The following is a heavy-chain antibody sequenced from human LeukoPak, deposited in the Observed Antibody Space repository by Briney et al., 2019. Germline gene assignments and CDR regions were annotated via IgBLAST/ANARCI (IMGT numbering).Heavy chain of an antibody. Sequence: GGSLRLSCAVSGFSVSTYGMSWVRRVPGKGLQWVSAISVSGDTTWYADSVKGRFIISRDNSKNTLYLQMHSLRAEDTAVYYCAQGYSSGWYPSWGQGNLVTVSS. D-gene: IGHD6-19*01. CDR1: GFSVSTYG. J-gene: IGHJ5*02. CDR2: ISVSGDTT. V-gene: IGHV3-23*01. CDR3: AQGYSSGWYPS.